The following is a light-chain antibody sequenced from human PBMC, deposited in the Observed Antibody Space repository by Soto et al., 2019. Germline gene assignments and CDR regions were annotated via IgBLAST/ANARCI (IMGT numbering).Light chain of an antibody. J-gene: IGKJ5*01. CDR3: QKRSNWPPIT. CDR2: DAS. Sequence: EIVLTQSPGTLSLSPGERATLSCRASQSVSSTYLASYQRKPGQAPRLLIYDASNRATGIPDRFSGSGSGTDFTPTISRLEPEDFAVYYCQKRSNWPPITFGQGTRLEIK. V-gene: IGKV3D-20*02. CDR1: QSVSSTY.